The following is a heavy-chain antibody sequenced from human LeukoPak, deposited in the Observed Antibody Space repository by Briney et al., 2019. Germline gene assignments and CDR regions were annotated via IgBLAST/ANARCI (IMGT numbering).Heavy chain of an antibody. Sequence: GGSLRLSCAASGFTFSNYTMNWVRQAPGKGLEWVSYISSNSSAIFYADSVKGRFTISRDNAKNSLYLQMNSLRAEDTAVYYCARDSSEMSYNYYYYYMDVWGKGTTVTVSS. D-gene: IGHD2-2*01. CDR3: ARDSSEMSYNYYYYYMDV. V-gene: IGHV3-48*01. J-gene: IGHJ6*03. CDR2: ISSNSSAI. CDR1: GFTFSNYT.